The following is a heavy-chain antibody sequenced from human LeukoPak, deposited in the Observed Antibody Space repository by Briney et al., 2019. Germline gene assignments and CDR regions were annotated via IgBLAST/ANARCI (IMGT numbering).Heavy chain of an antibody. CDR3: ARDFTAGGWGNAFDI. D-gene: IGHD6-19*01. CDR2: ISGSGGST. V-gene: IGHV3-23*01. J-gene: IGHJ3*02. Sequence: PGGSLRLSCAASGFTFSSYAMSWVRQAPGKGLEWVSAISGSGGSTYYADSVKGRFTISRDNAKNSLYLQMNSLRAEDTAVYYCARDFTAGGWGNAFDIWGQGTMVTVSS. CDR1: GFTFSSYA.